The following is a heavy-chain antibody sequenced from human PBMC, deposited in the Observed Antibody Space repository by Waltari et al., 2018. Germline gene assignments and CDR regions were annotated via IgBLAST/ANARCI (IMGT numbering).Heavy chain of an antibody. Sequence: QVQLQQWGAGLLKPSETLSLTCAVYGGSFSGYYWSWIRQPPGKGLEWIGEINHSGSTTDNPSVKSRVTIAVDTAKNQFSLKRSSVTAADTAVYYCARGPTWAHGWGGHYYYYYYMDVWGKGTTVTVSS. V-gene: IGHV4-34*01. J-gene: IGHJ6*03. CDR1: GGSFSGYY. D-gene: IGHD3-16*01. CDR2: INHSGST. CDR3: ARGPTWAHGWGGHYYYYYYMDV.